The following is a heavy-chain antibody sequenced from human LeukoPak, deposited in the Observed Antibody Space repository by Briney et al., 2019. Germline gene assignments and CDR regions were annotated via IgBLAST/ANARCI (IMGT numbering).Heavy chain of an antibody. J-gene: IGHJ4*02. CDR3: AKGSDGYCGGDCAFDY. V-gene: IGHV3-23*01. CDR1: GFSFSRYA. CDR2: ISESGGST. D-gene: IGHD2-21*02. Sequence: GGSLRLPCAASGFSFSRYAMGWVRQAPGKGLEWVSGISESGGSTYYEDSVKGRFTISRDNSRTTLYLQMNSLRAEDTAVYYCAKGSDGYCGGDCAFDYWGQGTLVTVSS.